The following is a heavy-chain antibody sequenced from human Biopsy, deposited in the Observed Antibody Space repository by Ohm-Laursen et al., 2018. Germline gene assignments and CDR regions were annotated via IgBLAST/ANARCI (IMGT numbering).Heavy chain of an antibody. Sequence: SETLSLTCAVSGYSISPGYYWTWIRQPAGQGLEWIGRIYITGETDYNPSLKSRVTMSVDSSKKQFSLKLKSVTAADTAIYYCARAPPLIRGVVESWFDPWGQGILVTVSS. D-gene: IGHD3-10*01. V-gene: IGHV4-4*07. CDR2: IYITGET. CDR1: GYSISPGYY. CDR3: ARAPPLIRGVVESWFDP. J-gene: IGHJ5*02.